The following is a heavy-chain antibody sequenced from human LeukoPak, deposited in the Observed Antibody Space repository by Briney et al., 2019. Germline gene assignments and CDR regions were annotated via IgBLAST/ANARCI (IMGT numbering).Heavy chain of an antibody. V-gene: IGHV1-8*03. D-gene: IGHD5-12*01. CDR2: INPNSGNT. Sequence: ASVKVSCKASGYTFISHDINWVRQATGQGLEWMGWINPNSGNTGYAQKFQGRVTSTRNTSISTAYMELSSLRSEDTAVYYCARAGRFDSGHAWFDPWGQGTLVTVS. CDR1: GYTFISHD. CDR3: ARAGRFDSGHAWFDP. J-gene: IGHJ5*02.